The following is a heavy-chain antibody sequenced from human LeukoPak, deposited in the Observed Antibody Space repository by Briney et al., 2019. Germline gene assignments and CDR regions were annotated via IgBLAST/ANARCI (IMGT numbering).Heavy chain of an antibody. CDR2: ISWNSGSI. V-gene: IGHV3-9*01. J-gene: IGHJ6*02. CDR1: GFTFDDYA. CDR3: AKDGGGYCSSTSCYAYYGMDV. D-gene: IGHD2-2*01. Sequence: PGRSLRLSCAASGFTFDDYAMHWVRQAPGKGLEWVSGISWNSGSIGYADSVKGRFTISRDNAKNSLYLQMNSLRAEDTALYYCAKDGGGYCSSTSCYAYYGMDVWGQGTTVTVSS.